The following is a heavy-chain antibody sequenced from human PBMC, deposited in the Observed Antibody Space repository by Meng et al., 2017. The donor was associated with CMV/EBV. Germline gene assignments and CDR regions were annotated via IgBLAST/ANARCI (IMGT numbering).Heavy chain of an antibody. Sequence: HVKPQVYGPGLVKPSQTLSLTCTVSGGSIRRGDYYWSWICQPPGKGLEWIGYIYYSGSTYYHPSLKSRVTISVDTSKNQFSLKLSSVTAADTAVYYCARDWYSGSRFDYWGQGTLVTVSS. CDR3: ARDWYSGSRFDY. CDR2: IYYSGST. D-gene: IGHD1-26*01. CDR1: GGSIRRGDYY. V-gene: IGHV4-30-4*08. J-gene: IGHJ4*02.